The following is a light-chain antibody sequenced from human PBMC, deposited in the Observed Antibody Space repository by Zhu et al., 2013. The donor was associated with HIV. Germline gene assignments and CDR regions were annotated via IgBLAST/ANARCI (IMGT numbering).Light chain of an antibody. J-gene: IGKJ4*01. CDR1: QDIKDE. V-gene: IGKV1-17*02. CDR3: LQRNTYPLT. CDR2: DAS. Sequence: DIQMAQSPSSLSASVGDRIIITCRASQDIKDELGWYQQKPGKAPKRLIYDASGLESGVPDRFSGSGSGTEFTLTISDLQPEDFATYYCLQRNTYPLTFGVGTRVEI.